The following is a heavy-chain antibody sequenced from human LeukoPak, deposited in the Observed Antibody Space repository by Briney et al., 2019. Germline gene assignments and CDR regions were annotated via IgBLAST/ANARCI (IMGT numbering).Heavy chain of an antibody. CDR3: ARVAAGYCTNGVCFGY. V-gene: IGHV7-4-1*02. J-gene: IGHJ4*02. D-gene: IGHD2-8*01. Sequence: ASVKVSCKASGYTFTSYAMNWVRQAPGQGLEWMGWINTNTGNPTYAQGFTGRFVFSLDTSVSTAYLQISSLKAEDTAVYYCARVAAGYCTNGVCFGYWGQGTLVTVSS. CDR2: INTNTGNP. CDR1: GYTFTSYA.